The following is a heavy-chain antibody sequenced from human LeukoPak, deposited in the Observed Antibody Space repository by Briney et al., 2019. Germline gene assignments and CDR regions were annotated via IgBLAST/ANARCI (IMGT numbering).Heavy chain of an antibody. CDR2: ISSSSSTI. V-gene: IGHV3-48*04. J-gene: IGHJ4*02. D-gene: IGHD6-13*01. CDR1: GFTFRSYS. CDR3: ARDGSYSSSWYFDY. Sequence: GGSLRLSCAASGFTFRSYSMNWVRQAPGKGLEWVSYISSSSSTIYYADSVKGRFTISRDNAKNSLYLQMNSLRAEDTAVYYCARDGSYSSSWYFDYWGQGTLVTVSS.